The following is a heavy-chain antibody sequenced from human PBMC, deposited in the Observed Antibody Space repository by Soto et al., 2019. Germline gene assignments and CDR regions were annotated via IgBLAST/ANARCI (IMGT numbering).Heavy chain of an antibody. CDR1: GYTFTDYY. CDR2: INPNSGGT. V-gene: IGHV1-2*02. J-gene: IGHJ4*02. Sequence: QVQVVQSGAEVKKPGASVKVSCKASGYTFTDYYVCWVRQAPGQGLEWMGWINPNSGGTNYAQKFQGRVTMTRDTSISTAYLDLSGLTSADTAVYFCARVRGYSSSSLDYWGQGTLVTVSS. D-gene: IGHD6-6*01. CDR3: ARVRGYSSSSLDY.